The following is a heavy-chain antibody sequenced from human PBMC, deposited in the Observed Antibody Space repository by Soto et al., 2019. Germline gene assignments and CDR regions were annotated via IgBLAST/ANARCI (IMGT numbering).Heavy chain of an antibody. CDR3: ARTIDEYSGYDSPSYYFDY. J-gene: IGHJ4*02. CDR1: GYTFTSYD. CDR2: MNPNSGNT. D-gene: IGHD5-12*01. V-gene: IGHV1-8*01. Sequence: ASVKVSCKASGYTFTSYDINWVRQATGQGLEWMGWMNPNSGNTGYAQKFQGRVTMTRNTSISTAYMELSSLRSEDTAVYYCARTIDEYSGYDSPSYYFDYWGQGTLVTVSS.